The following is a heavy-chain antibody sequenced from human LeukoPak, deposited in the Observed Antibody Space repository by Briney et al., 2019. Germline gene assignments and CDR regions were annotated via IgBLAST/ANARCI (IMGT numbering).Heavy chain of an antibody. CDR1: GFSFSNYA. D-gene: IGHD6-19*01. CDR2: ISGSGGST. Sequence: GGSLRLSCAASGFSFSNYAMSWVRQAPGKGLEWVSAISGSGGSTFYADSVKGRFTISRDNSKNTLSLQMNSLTAGDTAFYYCARAIAVPGLDYYHIYMDVWGKGTTVNVSS. V-gene: IGHV3-23*01. CDR3: ARAIAVPGLDYYHIYMDV. J-gene: IGHJ6*03.